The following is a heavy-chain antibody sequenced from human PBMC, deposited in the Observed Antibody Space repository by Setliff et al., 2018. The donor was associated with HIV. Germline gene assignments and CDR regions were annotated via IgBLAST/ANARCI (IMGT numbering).Heavy chain of an antibody. CDR2: IKTRTEGGTT. CDR3: TTLTPPSGYVYDYYYYYMDV. D-gene: IGHD5-12*01. Sequence: PGGSLRLSCAASGFTFSNAWMSWVRQAPGKGLEWVGRIKTRTEGGTTDYAAPVKGRFTISRDDSKNTLYLQMNSLKTEDTAMYYCTTLTPPSGYVYDYYYYYMDVWGKGTTVTVSS. J-gene: IGHJ6*03. CDR1: GFTFSNAW. V-gene: IGHV3-15*01.